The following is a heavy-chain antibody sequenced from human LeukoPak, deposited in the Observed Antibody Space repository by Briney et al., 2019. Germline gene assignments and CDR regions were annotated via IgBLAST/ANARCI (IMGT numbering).Heavy chain of an antibody. Sequence: SETLSLTCTVSGGSISNTIYYWGWIRQPPGKGLQWIGSIFYSGSTYYNPSLKSRVTISVDTSTNQFSLKLSSVTAADTAVYYCARIRGYSYGIFDYWGQGTLVTVSS. V-gene: IGHV4-39*07. CDR2: IFYSGST. CDR1: GGSISNTIYY. D-gene: IGHD5-18*01. J-gene: IGHJ4*02. CDR3: ARIRGYSYGIFDY.